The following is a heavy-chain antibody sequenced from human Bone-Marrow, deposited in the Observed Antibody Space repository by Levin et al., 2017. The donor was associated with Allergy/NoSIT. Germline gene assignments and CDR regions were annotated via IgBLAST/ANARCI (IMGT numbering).Heavy chain of an antibody. Sequence: GGSLRLSCAASGFTFGSYEMNWVRQAPGKGLEWVSFITSSGSDIRYADSVKGRFTMSRDNAKNSVYLQMNSLRVEDTAVYYCARDTSGDYDFDYWGQGTLVTVSS. J-gene: IGHJ4*02. CDR1: GFTFGSYE. D-gene: IGHD4-17*01. CDR2: ITSSGSDI. V-gene: IGHV3-48*03. CDR3: ARDTSGDYDFDY.